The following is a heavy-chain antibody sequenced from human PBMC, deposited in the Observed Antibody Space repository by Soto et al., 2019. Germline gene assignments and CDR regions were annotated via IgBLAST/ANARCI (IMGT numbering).Heavy chain of an antibody. CDR3: ASRVWFGAPDYYGMDV. CDR1: GGSISSGGYY. Sequence: QVQLQESGPGLVKPSQTLSLTCTVSGGSISSGGYYWSWIRQHPGKGLEWIGYIYYSGSTYYNPSLKTRVTISVDTSKNQFSLKLSSATSADTAVYYCASRVWFGAPDYYGMDVWGQGTTVTVSS. J-gene: IGHJ6*02. D-gene: IGHD3-10*01. V-gene: IGHV4-31*03. CDR2: IYYSGST.